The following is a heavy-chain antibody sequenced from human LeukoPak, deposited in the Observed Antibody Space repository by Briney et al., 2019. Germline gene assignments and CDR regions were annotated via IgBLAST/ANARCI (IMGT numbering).Heavy chain of an antibody. V-gene: IGHV4-59*08. J-gene: IGHJ4*02. CDR2: VYYTGST. CDR1: VGSVSNYY. D-gene: IGHD6-6*01. CDR3: ARHFAYSSSSYFDY. Sequence: KPSETLSLTCSVSVGSVSNYYWSWIRQPPGKGLEWIGYVYYTGSTNYTPSLKSRVTMFEDKSKNQFSLRLYSVTVADTAVYYCARHFAYSSSSYFDYWGRGSLVTVSS.